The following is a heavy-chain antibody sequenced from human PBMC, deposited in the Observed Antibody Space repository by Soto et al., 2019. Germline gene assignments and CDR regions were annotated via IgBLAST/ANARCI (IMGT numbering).Heavy chain of an antibody. Sequence: SETLSLTCTVSGGSISSYYWSCIRQPPGKGLEWIGYIYYSGSTNYNPSLKSRVTISVDTSKNQFSLKLSSVTAADTAVYYCARGTHDFWRGYYYYYYMDVWGKGTTVTVSS. CDR2: IYYSGST. J-gene: IGHJ6*03. V-gene: IGHV4-59*01. CDR3: ARGTHDFWRGYYYYYYMDV. D-gene: IGHD3-3*01. CDR1: GGSISSYY.